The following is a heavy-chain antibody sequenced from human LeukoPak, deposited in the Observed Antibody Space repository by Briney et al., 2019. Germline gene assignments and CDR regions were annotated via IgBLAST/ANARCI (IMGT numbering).Heavy chain of an antibody. J-gene: IGHJ4*02. D-gene: IGHD2-15*01. Sequence: GSLRLSCAASGFTVSSNYMSWVRQAPGKGLEWVSVIYSGGSTYYADSVKGRFTISRDNSKNTLYLQMNSLRAEDTAVYHCARVVVAALDYWGQGTLVTVSS. CDR1: GFTVSSNY. V-gene: IGHV3-53*01. CDR2: IYSGGST. CDR3: ARVVVAALDY.